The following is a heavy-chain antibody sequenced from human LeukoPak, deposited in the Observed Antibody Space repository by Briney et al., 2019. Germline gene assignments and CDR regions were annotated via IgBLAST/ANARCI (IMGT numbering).Heavy chain of an antibody. CDR2: IYYSGST. J-gene: IGHJ6*02. V-gene: IGHV4-59*08. Sequence: PSETLSLTCTVSGGSISSYYWSWIRQPPGKGLEWIGYIYYSGSTNYNPSLKSRVTISVDTSKNRFSLKLSSVTAADTAVYYCARAYDSSGYGRDYYYHGMDVWGQGTTVTVSS. D-gene: IGHD3-22*01. CDR3: ARAYDSSGYGRDYYYHGMDV. CDR1: GGSISSYY.